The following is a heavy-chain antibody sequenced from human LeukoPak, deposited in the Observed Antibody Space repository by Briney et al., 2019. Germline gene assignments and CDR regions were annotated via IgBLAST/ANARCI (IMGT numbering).Heavy chain of an antibody. CDR1: GFTFDDYA. V-gene: IGHV3-9*01. J-gene: IGHJ3*02. Sequence: GGSLRLSCAASGFTFDDYAMHWVRQAPGKGLEWVSGISWNSGSIGYADSVKGRFTISRDNSKNTLYLQMNSLRAEDTAVYYCAVDLGNDAFDIWGQGTMVTVSS. CDR2: ISWNSGSI. D-gene: IGHD2-15*01. CDR3: AVDLGNDAFDI.